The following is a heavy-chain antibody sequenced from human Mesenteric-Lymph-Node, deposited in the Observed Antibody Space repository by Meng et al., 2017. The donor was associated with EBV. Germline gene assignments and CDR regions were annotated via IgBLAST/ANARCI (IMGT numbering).Heavy chain of an antibody. Sequence: VQLQSWVAGLLQPSETLSLTCAVYGGSFSGYYWSWIRQPPGKGLEWIGEINHSGSTNYNPSLKSRVTISVDTSKNQFSLKLSSVTAADTAVYYCASSKEAYDYVWGSYFYWGQGTLVTVSS. CDR2: INHSGST. V-gene: IGHV4-34*01. CDR3: ASSKEAYDYVWGSYFY. CDR1: GGSFSGYY. D-gene: IGHD3-16*01. J-gene: IGHJ4*02.